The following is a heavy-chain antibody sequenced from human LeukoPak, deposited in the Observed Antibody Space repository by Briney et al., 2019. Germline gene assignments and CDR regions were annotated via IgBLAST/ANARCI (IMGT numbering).Heavy chain of an antibody. D-gene: IGHD3-3*01. J-gene: IGHJ4*02. CDR2: IKQDGSEK. CDR1: GFTFSSYW. V-gene: IGHV3-7*01. Sequence: GGSLRLSCAASGFTFSSYWMHWVRQAPGKGLEWVANIKQDGSEKYYVDSVKGRFTISRDNAKNSLYLQMNSLRAEDTAVYYCARDYDFWSGYFRYFDYWGQGTLVTVSS. CDR3: ARDYDFWSGYFRYFDY.